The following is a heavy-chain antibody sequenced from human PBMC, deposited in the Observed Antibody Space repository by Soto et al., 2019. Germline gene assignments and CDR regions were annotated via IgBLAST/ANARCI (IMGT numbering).Heavy chain of an antibody. Sequence: QVQLVESGGGVVQPGRSLRLSCAASGFTFSSYGMHWVRQAPGKGLEWVAVISYDGSNKYYADSVKGRFTISRDNSKNTLYLQMNSLRTEDTAVYYCANDLGWIADFSYYGMDVWGQGTTVTVSS. CDR2: ISYDGSNK. J-gene: IGHJ6*02. CDR3: ANDLGWIADFSYYGMDV. V-gene: IGHV3-30*18. D-gene: IGHD2-2*03. CDR1: GFTFSSYG.